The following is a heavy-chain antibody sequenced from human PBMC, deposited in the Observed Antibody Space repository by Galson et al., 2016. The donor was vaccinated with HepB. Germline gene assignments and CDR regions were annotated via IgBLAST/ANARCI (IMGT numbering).Heavy chain of an antibody. J-gene: IGHJ4*01. Sequence: CATSGFTFTHHQMHWVRQVPGKGLVWVSRIEPDGSRPIYADSVKGRFTISRDNAENTLYLQMNSLRADDTAVYYCARDLSGPDYWGHGTLVTVSS. CDR3: ARDLSGPDY. CDR1: GFTFTHHQ. D-gene: IGHD1-14*01. V-gene: IGHV3-74*01. CDR2: IEPDGSRP.